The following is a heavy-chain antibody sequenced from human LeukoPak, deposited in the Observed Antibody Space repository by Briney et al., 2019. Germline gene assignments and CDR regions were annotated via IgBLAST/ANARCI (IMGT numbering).Heavy chain of an antibody. CDR2: ISWNSGSI. D-gene: IGHD3-10*01. Sequence: PGRSLRLSCAASGFTFDDYAMHWVRQAPGKGLEWVSGISWNSGSIGYADSVKGRFTISRDNAKSSLYLQMNSLRAEDTALYYCAKDVGESRFYFDYWGQGTLVTVSS. V-gene: IGHV3-9*01. J-gene: IGHJ4*02. CDR1: GFTFDDYA. CDR3: AKDVGESRFYFDY.